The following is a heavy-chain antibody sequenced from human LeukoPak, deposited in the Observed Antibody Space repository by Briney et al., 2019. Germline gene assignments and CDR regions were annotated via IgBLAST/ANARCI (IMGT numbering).Heavy chain of an antibody. J-gene: IGHJ4*02. CDR3: ASYSSGYPGGDY. CDR2: IYYSGST. CDR1: GGSISSGSYY. D-gene: IGHD3-22*01. V-gene: IGHV4-39*01. Sequence: SQTLSLTCTVSGGSISSGSYYWGWIRQPPGKGLEWIGSIYYSGSTYYNPSLKSRVTISVDTSKNQFSLKLSSVTAADTAVYYCASYSSGYPGGDYWGQGTLVTVSS.